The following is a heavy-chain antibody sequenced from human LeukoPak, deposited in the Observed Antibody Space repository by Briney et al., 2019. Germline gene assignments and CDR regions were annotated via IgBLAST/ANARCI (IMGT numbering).Heavy chain of an antibody. CDR2: ISYDGSTT. V-gene: IGHV3-30*04. J-gene: IGHJ6*03. D-gene: IGHD5-24*01. CDR3: ARDTGDGVTPPDYYYYMDV. CDR1: GFTFSRNA. Sequence: GGSLRLSCAASGFTFSRNAMHWVRQTPGKGLEWVAVISYDGSTTYYSDSVKGRFTISRDNSKSTLYLQMNSLRAEDTAVFYCARDTGDGVTPPDYYYYMDVWGKGTTVTISS.